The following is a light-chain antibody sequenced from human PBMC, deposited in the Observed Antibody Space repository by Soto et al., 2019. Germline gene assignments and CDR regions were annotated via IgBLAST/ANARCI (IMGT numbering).Light chain of an antibody. CDR1: QSISSW. J-gene: IGKJ5*01. CDR2: KAS. Sequence: DIQMTQSPSTLSASVGYRFTITCRASQSISSWLAWYQQKPGKAPKLLIYKASSLESGVPSRFSATVSGTEFSLTVTSLQPEDFATYYCQQLFDSPITFGQGTRREIK. V-gene: IGKV1-5*03. CDR3: QQLFDSPIT.